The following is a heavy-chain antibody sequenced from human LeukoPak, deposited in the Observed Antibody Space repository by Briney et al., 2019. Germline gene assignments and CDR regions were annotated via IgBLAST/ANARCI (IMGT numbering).Heavy chain of an antibody. J-gene: IGHJ4*02. V-gene: IGHV3-23*01. CDR1: GFTFGNYG. CDR2: ITGTGGST. CDR3: AKLGNSNPLRLPFDY. Sequence: PGRSLRLSCITSGFTFGNYGMSWVRQAPGKGLEWVSTITGTGGSTYYADSVRGRFTISRDNSKNTLYLQMNSLRAEDTAVYYCAKLGNSNPLRLPFDYWGQGTLVTVSS. D-gene: IGHD4-23*01.